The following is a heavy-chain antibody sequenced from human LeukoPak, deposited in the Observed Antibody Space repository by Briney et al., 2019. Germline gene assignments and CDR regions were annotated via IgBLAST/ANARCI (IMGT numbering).Heavy chain of an antibody. D-gene: IGHD4-17*01. V-gene: IGHV3-74*01. J-gene: IGHJ4*02. CDR3: AKGTTTSNNYYFDC. CDR1: GFTFSRYW. CDR2: INPDGSTT. Sequence: PGGSLRLSCAASGFTFSRYWIHWVRQAPGKGLEWVSRINPDGSTTTYADSVKGRFTISRDNSKNTLYLQMNSLRAEDTAVYYCAKGTTTSNNYYFDCWGQGTLVTVSS.